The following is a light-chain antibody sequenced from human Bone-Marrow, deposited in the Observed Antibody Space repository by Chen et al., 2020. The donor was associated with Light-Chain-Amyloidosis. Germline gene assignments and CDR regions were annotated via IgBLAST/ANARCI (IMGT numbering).Light chain of an antibody. CDR3: CSYAGIYWV. CDR2: DVT. Sequence: QSALTQPASVSGSPGQSITISCTGTSSDVGGYNYVSWYRHHPGKAPKLMIYDVTYRPSGVSNRFSASKSGNTASLTISGLQAEDEADYYCCSYAGIYWVFGGGTKLTVL. J-gene: IGLJ3*02. CDR1: SSDVGGYNY. V-gene: IGLV2-14*03.